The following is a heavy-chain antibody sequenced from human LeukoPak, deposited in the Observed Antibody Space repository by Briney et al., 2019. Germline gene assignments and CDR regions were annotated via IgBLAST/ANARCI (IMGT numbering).Heavy chain of an antibody. D-gene: IGHD3-22*01. Sequence: ASVKVSCKASGYTFTSYYMHWVRQPPGQGLEWMGIINPSGGSTSYAQKFQGRVTMTRDTSTSTVYMELSSLRSEDTAVYYCARDPNPTYYYDSSGYLFDYWGQGTLVTVSS. CDR1: GYTFTSYY. CDR3: ARDPNPTYYYDSSGYLFDY. CDR2: INPSGGST. J-gene: IGHJ4*02. V-gene: IGHV1-46*01.